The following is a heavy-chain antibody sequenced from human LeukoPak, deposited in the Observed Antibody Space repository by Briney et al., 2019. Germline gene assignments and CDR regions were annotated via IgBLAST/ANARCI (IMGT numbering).Heavy chain of an antibody. D-gene: IGHD3-10*01. J-gene: IGHJ3*02. CDR1: GDSISSSSSY. Sequence: SETLSLTCTVSGDSISSSSSYWGWIRQPPGEGLEWIGYIYYSGSTNYNPSLKSRVTISVDTSKNQFSLKLSSVTAADTAVYYCARDTIAMVNAFDIWGQGTMVTVSS. CDR3: ARDTIAMVNAFDI. V-gene: IGHV4-61*01. CDR2: IYYSGST.